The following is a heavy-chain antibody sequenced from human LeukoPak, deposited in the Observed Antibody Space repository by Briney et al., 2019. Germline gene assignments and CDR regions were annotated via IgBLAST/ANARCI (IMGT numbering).Heavy chain of an antibody. J-gene: IGHJ3*02. Sequence: ASVKVSCKASGYTFTSYAMNWVRQAPGQGLEWMGWINTNTGNPTYAQGFTGRFVFSLDTSVSTAYLQISSLKAEDTAVYYCARDLCGGDCYPYAFDIWGQGTMVTVSS. CDR1: GYTFTSYA. CDR3: ARDLCGGDCYPYAFDI. D-gene: IGHD2-21*02. V-gene: IGHV7-4-1*02. CDR2: INTNTGNP.